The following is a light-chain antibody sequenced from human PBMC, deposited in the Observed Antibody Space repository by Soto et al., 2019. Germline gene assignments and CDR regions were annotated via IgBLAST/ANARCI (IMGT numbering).Light chain of an antibody. V-gene: IGKV3-20*01. CDR1: QSVSSSY. CDR2: GAS. CDR3: QQYVTSAIT. Sequence: EIVMTQSPATLFVSPGERATLSCRASQSVSSSYIAWYQQRPGQTPSLLISGASSRATGIPDRFSGSGSGTDFTLTISRLEPEDFALYYCQQYVTSAITFGQGTRLEIK. J-gene: IGKJ5*01.